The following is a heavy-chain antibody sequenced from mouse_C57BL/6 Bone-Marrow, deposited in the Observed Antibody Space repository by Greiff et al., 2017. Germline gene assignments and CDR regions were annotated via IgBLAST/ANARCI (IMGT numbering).Heavy chain of an antibody. V-gene: IGHV1-64*01. Sequence: VQLQQPGAELVKPGASVKLSCKASGYTFTSYWMHWVKQRPGQGLEWIGMIHPNSGSTNYNAKFKSKATLTVDKSSSTAYMQLSSLTSADSAVYYCARTGLRYYIDYWGQGTTLTVSS. CDR1: GYTFTSYW. CDR2: IHPNSGST. D-gene: IGHD1-1*01. CDR3: ARTGLRYYIDY. J-gene: IGHJ2*01.